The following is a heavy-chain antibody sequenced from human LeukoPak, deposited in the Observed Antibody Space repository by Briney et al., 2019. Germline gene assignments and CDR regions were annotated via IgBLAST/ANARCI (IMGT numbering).Heavy chain of an antibody. V-gene: IGHV5-51*01. D-gene: IGHD3-10*01. Sequence: ESLLIFCTASAYIITNCWIIWGRQLAGEGLEWMGAIYPSDGGVRYSPSSEGHVTFYVDKSVNTDYLQWSILKASNSDLYYCARGEYDSENYIPRIFDYWGQGTLVTVSS. J-gene: IGHJ4*02. CDR1: AYIITNCW. CDR3: ARGEYDSENYIPRIFDY. CDR2: IYPSDGGV.